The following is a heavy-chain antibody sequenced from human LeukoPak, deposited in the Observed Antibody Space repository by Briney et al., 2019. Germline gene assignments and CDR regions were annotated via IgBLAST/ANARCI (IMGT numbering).Heavy chain of an antibody. CDR2: ISYDSTKR. CDR3: ARTYCSGGTCSGADH. V-gene: IGHV3-30*04. J-gene: IGHJ4*02. D-gene: IGHD2-15*01. Sequence: GGSLRLSCQASGFTFTDYALHWVRQAPGKGLEWVAVISYDSTKRYYAHSVKGRFTISRDNSRDTLLLQMDGLKAEDTAVYYCARTYCSGGTCSGADHWGQGTVVTVSS. CDR1: GFTFTDYA.